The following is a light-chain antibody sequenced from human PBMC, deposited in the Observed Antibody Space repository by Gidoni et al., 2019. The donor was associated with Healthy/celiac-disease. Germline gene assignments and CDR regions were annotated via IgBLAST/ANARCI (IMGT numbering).Light chain of an antibody. J-gene: IGKJ1*01. CDR2: DAS. V-gene: IGKV1-33*01. CDR3: QQYDNLLGT. CDR1: QDISNY. Sequence: DTQMTQSPSSLSASVGDRVTITCQASQDISNYLNWYQQKPGKAPKLLIYDASNLETGVPSRFSGSGSGTDFTFTISSLQPEDIATYYCQQYDNLLGTFGQGTKVEIK.